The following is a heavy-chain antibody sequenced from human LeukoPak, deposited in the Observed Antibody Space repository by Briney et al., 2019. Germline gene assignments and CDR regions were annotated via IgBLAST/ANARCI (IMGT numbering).Heavy chain of an antibody. D-gene: IGHD3-22*01. CDR1: GGTFSGYA. Sequence: SVKVSCKASGGTFSGYAISWVRQAPGQGLEWMGRIIPILGIANYAQKFQGRVTITADKSTSTAYMELSSLRSEDTAVYYCASPGDYYDSSGNFDYWGQGTLVTVSS. J-gene: IGHJ4*02. CDR2: IIPILGIA. CDR3: ASPGDYYDSSGNFDY. V-gene: IGHV1-69*04.